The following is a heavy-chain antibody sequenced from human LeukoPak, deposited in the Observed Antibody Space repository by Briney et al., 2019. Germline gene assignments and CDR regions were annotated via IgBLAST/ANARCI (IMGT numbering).Heavy chain of an antibody. D-gene: IGHD3-3*01. CDR2: INPNSGGT. V-gene: IGHV1-2*02. CDR1: GYTFTGYY. J-gene: IGHJ4*02. CDR3: ARDSIFGVVIIPSFDY. Sequence: ASVKVSCKASGYTFTGYYMHWVRQAPGQGLEWRGWINPNSGGTNYAQKFQGRVTMTRDTSISTAYMELSRLRSDDTAVYYCARDSIFGVVIIPSFDYWGQGTLVTVSS.